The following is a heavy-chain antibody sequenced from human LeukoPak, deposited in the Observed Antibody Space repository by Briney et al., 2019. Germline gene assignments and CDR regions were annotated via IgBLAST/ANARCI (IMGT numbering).Heavy chain of an antibody. D-gene: IGHD2-21*01. Sequence: ASVKVSCKVFGYTLTELSMHWVRQAPGKGLEWMGGTIPLFGRANYAQKFQDRVTITTDESTTTVYMELSSLTSEDTAVYYCARVVFTFRNAFDIWGQGTAVTVSS. CDR2: TIPLFGRA. J-gene: IGHJ3*02. CDR3: ARVVFTFRNAFDI. V-gene: IGHV1-69*05. CDR1: GYTLTELS.